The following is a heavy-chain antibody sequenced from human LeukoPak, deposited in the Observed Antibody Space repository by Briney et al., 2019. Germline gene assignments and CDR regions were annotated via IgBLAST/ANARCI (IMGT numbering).Heavy chain of an antibody. V-gene: IGHV3-30*02. CDR3: GKGRSSKSVMGPRLSDP. CDR1: GFTFSSYG. CDR2: IRYDGSNK. J-gene: IGHJ5*02. D-gene: IGHD2-2*01. Sequence: GGSLRLSCAASGFTFSSYGMHWVRQAPGKGLEWVAFIRYDGSNKYYADSVKGRFTISRDNSKNTLYLQMNSLRAEDTAVYYCGKGRSSKSVMGPRLSDPWGQGTLVTVSS.